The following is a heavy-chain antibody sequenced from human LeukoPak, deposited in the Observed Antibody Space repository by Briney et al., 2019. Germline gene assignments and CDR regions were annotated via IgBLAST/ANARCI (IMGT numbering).Heavy chain of an antibody. CDR1: GYTLTELS. D-gene: IGHD6-13*01. CDR2: FDPEDGET. J-gene: IGHJ4*02. Sequence: APVKVSCKVSGYTLTELSMHWVRQAPGKGLEWMGGFDPEDGETIYAQKFQGRVTMTEDTSTDTTYMELSSLRSEDTAVYYCATSGPIEVAGQYYFDYWGQGTLVTVSS. V-gene: IGHV1-24*01. CDR3: ATSGPIEVAGQYYFDY.